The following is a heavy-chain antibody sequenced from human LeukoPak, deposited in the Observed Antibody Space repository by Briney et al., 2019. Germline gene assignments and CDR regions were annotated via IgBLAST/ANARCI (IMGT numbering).Heavy chain of an antibody. CDR3: ARVELYASGWYGSVDY. D-gene: IGHD6-19*01. J-gene: IGHJ4*02. Sequence: GGSLRLSCVASGFTFSSYGMRWVRQAPGKGLEWVAVISYDGTNKYYADSVRGRFTISRDNSKNTLYLQMDSLRTEDTAVYYCARVELYASGWYGSVDYWGQGTLVAVSS. V-gene: IGHV3-30*03. CDR1: GFTFSSYG. CDR2: ISYDGTNK.